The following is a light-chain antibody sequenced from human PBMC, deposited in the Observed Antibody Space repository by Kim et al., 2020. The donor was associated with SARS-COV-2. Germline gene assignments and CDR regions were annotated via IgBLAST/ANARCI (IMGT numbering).Light chain of an antibody. J-gene: IGKJ1*01. CDR3: QQYVSSPWT. CDR2: GAS. CDR1: KSLSSNY. V-gene: IGKV3-20*01. Sequence: SPEGRATRSSRGSKSLSSNYIVWYQQKPGQAPRLLIYGASNRATGIPDRCSGSGSGTGFTLTSGRLEPEDFAVYHYQQYVSSPWTFGQGTKVDIK.